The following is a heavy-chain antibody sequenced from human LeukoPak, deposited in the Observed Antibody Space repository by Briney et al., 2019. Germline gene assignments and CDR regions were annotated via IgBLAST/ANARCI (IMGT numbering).Heavy chain of an antibody. CDR1: GFTFSSYS. D-gene: IGHD5-12*01. J-gene: IGHJ4*02. CDR2: ISSSSSYI. CDR3: ARASGYSGYDPFDF. Sequence: GGSLRLSCAASGFTFSSYSMNWVRQAPGKGLEWVSSISSSSSYIYYADSVKGRFSISRDNSKNTLYLQMNTLRAEDTAVYYCARASGYSGYDPFDFWGQGTLVTVSS. V-gene: IGHV3-21*04.